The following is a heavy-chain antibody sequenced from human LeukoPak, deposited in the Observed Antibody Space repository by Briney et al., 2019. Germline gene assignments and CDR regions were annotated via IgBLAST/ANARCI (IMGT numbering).Heavy chain of an antibody. V-gene: IGHV4-31*03. CDR2: IYYSGST. CDR3: ARERVWYSSSSMGAFDI. CDR1: GGSISSGGYY. D-gene: IGHD6-6*01. Sequence: PSETLSLTCTVSGGSISSGGYYWSWIRQHPGKGLEWIGYIYYSGSTYYNPSFKSRVTISVDTSKNQFSLKLSSVTAADTAVYYCARERVWYSSSSMGAFDIWGQGTMVTVSS. J-gene: IGHJ3*02.